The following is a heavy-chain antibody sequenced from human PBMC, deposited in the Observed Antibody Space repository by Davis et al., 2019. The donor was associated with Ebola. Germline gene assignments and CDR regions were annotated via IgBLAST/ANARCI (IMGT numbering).Heavy chain of an antibody. Sequence: GESLKISCAASGFTFSSYAMSWVRQAPGKGLEWVSAISGSGGSTYYADSVKGRFTISRDNSKNTLYLQMNSLRAEDTAVYYCAKDFLTTVTTYWGQGTLVTVSS. J-gene: IGHJ4*02. CDR2: ISGSGGST. V-gene: IGHV3-23*01. CDR3: AKDFLTTVTTY. D-gene: IGHD4-17*01. CDR1: GFTFSSYA.